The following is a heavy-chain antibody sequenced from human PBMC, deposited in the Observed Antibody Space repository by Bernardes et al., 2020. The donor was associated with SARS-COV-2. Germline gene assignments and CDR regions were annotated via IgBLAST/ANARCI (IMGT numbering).Heavy chain of an antibody. Sequence: ASVKVSCMASGYTFTDYYMHWVRQAPGQGLEWMGWVNPNSGGADYAQRFQGRVTMTRDSSISTAYMELNRLTSDDTAVYYCARVRGDLGAFDFWGPGTMVTVSS. D-gene: IGHD2-21*01. V-gene: IGHV1-2*02. J-gene: IGHJ3*01. CDR3: ARVRGDLGAFDF. CDR1: GYTFTDYY. CDR2: VNPNSGGA.